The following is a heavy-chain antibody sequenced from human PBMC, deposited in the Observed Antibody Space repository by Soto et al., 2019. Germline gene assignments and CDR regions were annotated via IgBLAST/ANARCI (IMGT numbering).Heavy chain of an antibody. V-gene: IGHV4-39*01. Sequence: SETLSLTCTVSGGSISSSSYYWGWIRQPPGKGLEWIGSIYYSGSTYYNPSLKSRVTISVDTSKNQFSLKLSSVTAADTAVYYCASSPWRCQQPDYYGVAVWAQGTTVPVS. CDR3: ASSPWRCQQPDYYGVAV. CDR2: IYYSGST. CDR1: GGSISSSSYY. D-gene: IGHD6-13*01. J-gene: IGHJ6*02.